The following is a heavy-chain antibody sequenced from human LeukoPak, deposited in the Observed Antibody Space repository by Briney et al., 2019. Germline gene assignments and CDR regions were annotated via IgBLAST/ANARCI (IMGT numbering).Heavy chain of an antibody. Sequence: PGGSLRLSCAVSGFIVSSNHMNWVRQAPGKGLEWVSVIYSGGYSGGGPFYADSVKGRFTTSSDSSKNTLFLQMNSLRAEDTAVYYCARDSCSSTSCYYYYYMDVWGKGTTVTVSS. D-gene: IGHD2-2*01. CDR3: ARDSCSSTSCYYYYYMDV. CDR2: IYSGGYSGGGP. V-gene: IGHV3-66*01. CDR1: GFIVSSNH. J-gene: IGHJ6*03.